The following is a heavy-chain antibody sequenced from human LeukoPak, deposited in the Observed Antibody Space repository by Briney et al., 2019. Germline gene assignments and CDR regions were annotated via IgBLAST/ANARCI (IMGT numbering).Heavy chain of an antibody. CDR2: IISSSRYI. J-gene: IGHJ4*02. CDR3: ARDPQYCSGGSCYSFDY. D-gene: IGHD2-15*01. CDR1: GFTFSTYS. V-gene: IGHV3-21*01. Sequence: GGSLRLSCAASGFTFSTYSMNWVRQAPGKGLEWVSSIISSSRYIYYADSVKGRFTISRDNAKNSLYLQMNSLRAEDTAVYYCARDPQYCSGGSCYSFDYWGQGTLVTVSS.